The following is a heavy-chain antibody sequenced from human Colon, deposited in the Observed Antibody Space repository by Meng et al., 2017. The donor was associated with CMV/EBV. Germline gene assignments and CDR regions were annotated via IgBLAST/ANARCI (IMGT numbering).Heavy chain of an antibody. Sequence: GWGFTFRTAWMNWVRQAPTKGLEWVGRLKTKDEGEATTYAAAVKGRFTMSRDDSGNMFYLQMDSLTGEDSGVYYCLTRPRDSDFHFWGQGTLVTVSS. CDR3: LTRPRDSDFHF. CDR1: GFTFRTAW. CDR2: LKTKDEGEAT. J-gene: IGHJ4*02. V-gene: IGHV3-15*06. D-gene: IGHD4-11*01.